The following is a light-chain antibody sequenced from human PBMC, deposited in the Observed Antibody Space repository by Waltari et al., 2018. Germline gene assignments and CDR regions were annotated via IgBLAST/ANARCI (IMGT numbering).Light chain of an antibody. CDR1: QAINGY. J-gene: IGKJ4*01. CDR2: DTS. V-gene: IGKV1-9*01. CDR3: QELNIFPLT. Sequence: DIQLTQSPSLLSASVGDRVTITCRASQAINGYLAWYQVRPGRAPKLLIYDTSTLQRGVPSRFSGSESGTDFTLTISTLQPEDFATYYCQELNIFPLTFGGGTKVEIK.